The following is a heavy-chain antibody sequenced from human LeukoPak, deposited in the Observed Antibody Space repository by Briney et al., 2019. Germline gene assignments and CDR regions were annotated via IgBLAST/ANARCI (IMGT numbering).Heavy chain of an antibody. J-gene: IGHJ4*02. CDR2: IWYDGRTK. CDR1: EFTFSSYG. D-gene: IGHD3-22*01. V-gene: IGHV3-33*01. Sequence: PGGSLRLSCAASEFTFSSYGMHWVRQAPGKGLEWVAVIWYDGRTKYYADSVKGRCTISRDNCKNTVFLQMNSLRAEDTAVYSCARGEYYYDSSGYPDYWGQGTLVTVSS. CDR3: ARGEYYYDSSGYPDY.